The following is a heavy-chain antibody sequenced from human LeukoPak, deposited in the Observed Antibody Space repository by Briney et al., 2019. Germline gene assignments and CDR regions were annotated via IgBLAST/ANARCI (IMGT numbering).Heavy chain of an antibody. D-gene: IGHD6-13*01. CDR2: ISSSSSYI. Sequence: GGSPRLSCAASGFTFSSYSMYWVRQAPGKGLEWVSSISSSSSYIYYADSVKGRFTISRDNAKNSLYLQMNSLRAEDTAVYYCARGAFAGGYLDYWGQGTLVTVSS. CDR3: ARGAFAGGYLDY. V-gene: IGHV3-21*01. CDR1: GFTFSSYS. J-gene: IGHJ4*02.